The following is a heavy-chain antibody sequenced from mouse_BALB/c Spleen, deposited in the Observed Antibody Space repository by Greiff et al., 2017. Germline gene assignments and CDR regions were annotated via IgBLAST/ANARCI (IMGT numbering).Heavy chain of an antibody. CDR1: GFTFTDYY. J-gene: IGHJ3*01. V-gene: IGHV7-3*02. CDR3: ARGVYYDYDEECPFAY. D-gene: IGHD2-4*01. Sequence: EVKLVESGGGLVQPGGSLRLSCATSGFTFTDYYMSWVRQPPGKALEWLGFIRNKANGYTTEYSASVKGRFTISRDNSQSILYLQMNTLRAEDSATYYCARGVYYDYDEECPFAYWGQGTLVTVSA. CDR2: IRNKANGYTT.